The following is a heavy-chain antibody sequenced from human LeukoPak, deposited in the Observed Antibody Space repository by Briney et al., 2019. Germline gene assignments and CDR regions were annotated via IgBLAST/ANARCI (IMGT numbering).Heavy chain of an antibody. J-gene: IGHJ3*02. CDR1: GFTFSAYA. V-gene: IGHV3-30*01. Sequence: GGTLRLSCAASGFTFSAYAMHWVRQAPGKGLEWVAVISYDGSNKYYADSVKGRFTISGDKSKDTLYLQMNSLRPEDTAVYYCARGPGPIAGAKNPFDIWGQGTMVTVSS. CDR3: ARGPGPIAGAKNPFDI. D-gene: IGHD1-26*01. CDR2: ISYDGSNK.